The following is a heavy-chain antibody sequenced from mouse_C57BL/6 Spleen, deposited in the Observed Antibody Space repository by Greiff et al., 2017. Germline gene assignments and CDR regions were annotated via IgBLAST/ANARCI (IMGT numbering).Heavy chain of an antibody. CDR2: INPSNGGT. V-gene: IGHV1-53*01. CDR1: GYTFTSYW. D-gene: IGHD5-1*01. CDR3: ARYRQYHYFDY. Sequence: QVQLQQPGTELVKPGASVKLSCKASGYTFTSYWMHWVKQRPGQGLEWIGNINPSNGGTNYNQKFKGKATLTVDKSSSTAYMQLSSLTSEDSAVFYCARYRQYHYFDYWGQGTTLTVSS. J-gene: IGHJ2*01.